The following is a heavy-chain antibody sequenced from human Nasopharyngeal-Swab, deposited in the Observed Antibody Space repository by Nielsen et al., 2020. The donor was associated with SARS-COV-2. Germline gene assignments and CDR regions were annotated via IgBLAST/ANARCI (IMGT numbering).Heavy chain of an antibody. CDR1: GFTFSDYY. D-gene: IGHD3-3*01. CDR2: ISSSSSYT. Sequence: GESLKISCAASGFTFSDYYMSWIRQAPGKGLEWASYISSSSSYTNYADSVKGRFTISRDNAKNSLYLQMNSLRAEDTAVYYCARLLRFLEWLHLPDYYYGMDVWGQGTTVTVSS. CDR3: ARLLRFLEWLHLPDYYYGMDV. V-gene: IGHV3-11*03. J-gene: IGHJ6*02.